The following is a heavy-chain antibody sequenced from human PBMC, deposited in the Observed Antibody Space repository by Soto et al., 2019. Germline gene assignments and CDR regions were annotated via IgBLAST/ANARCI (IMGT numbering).Heavy chain of an antibody. Sequence: ASVKVSCTASGYTFTSHGISWVRQAPGQGLEWMGWISAYNGNTNYAQKLQGRVTMTTDTSTSTAYMELRSLRSDDTAVYYCARVLVTPYYYDSSGYFAAPNDPWGQGTLVTVSS. CDR2: ISAYNGNT. V-gene: IGHV1-18*01. CDR3: ARVLVTPYYYDSSGYFAAPNDP. CDR1: GYTFTSHG. J-gene: IGHJ5*02. D-gene: IGHD3-22*01.